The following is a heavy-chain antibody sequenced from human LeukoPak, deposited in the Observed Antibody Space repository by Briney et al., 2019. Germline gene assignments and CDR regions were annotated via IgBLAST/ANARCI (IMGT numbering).Heavy chain of an antibody. CDR2: INPNSGGT. Sequence: ASVKVSCKASGYTFTCYYMHWVRQAPGQGLGWMGWINPNSGGTNYAQKFRGWVTMTRDTSISTAYMELSRLRSDDTAVYYCARLSSSTSWGMDFDYWGQGTLVTVSS. CDR1: GYTFTCYY. D-gene: IGHD2-2*01. J-gene: IGHJ4*02. V-gene: IGHV1-2*04. CDR3: ARLSSSTSWGMDFDY.